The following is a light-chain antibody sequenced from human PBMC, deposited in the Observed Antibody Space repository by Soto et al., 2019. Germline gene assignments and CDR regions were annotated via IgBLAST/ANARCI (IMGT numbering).Light chain of an antibody. V-gene: IGKV1-6*01. CDR2: AAS. J-gene: IGKJ1*01. CDR1: QGIRND. Sequence: ANQMTQSPSSLSASVGDRVTITCRASQGIRNDLGWYQQKPGKAPKLLIYAASSLQSRVPSRFSGSGSGTDFTLTISSLQPEDFATYYCLQDYNYPPAFGQGTKVDI. CDR3: LQDYNYPPA.